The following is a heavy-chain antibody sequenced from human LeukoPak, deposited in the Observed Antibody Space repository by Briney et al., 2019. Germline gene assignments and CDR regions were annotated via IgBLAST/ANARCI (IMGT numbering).Heavy chain of an antibody. CDR1: GGSSSSGIYY. CDR3: AREEYTRKNYYYYYYMDV. J-gene: IGHJ6*03. V-gene: IGHV4-61*02. D-gene: IGHD6-6*01. Sequence: SQTLSLTCTVSGGSSSSGIYYWNWIRQPAGKGLAWIGRIYTSGSTNYNPSLKSRVTISVDTSKNQFSLKLSSVTAADTAVYYCAREEYTRKNYYYYYYMDVWGKGTTVTISS. CDR2: IYTSGST.